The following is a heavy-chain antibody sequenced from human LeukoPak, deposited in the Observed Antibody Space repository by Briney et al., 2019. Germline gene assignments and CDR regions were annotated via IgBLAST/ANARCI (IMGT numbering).Heavy chain of an antibody. CDR3: AKDGMVRGLWGYYYYGMDV. CDR2: ISYDGSNK. Sequence: GGSLRLSCAASGFTFSSYGMHWVRQAPGKGLEWVAVISYDGSNKYYADSVKGRFTVSRDNSKNTLYLQMNSLRAEDTAVYYCAKDGMVRGLWGYYYYGMDVWGQGTTVTVSS. D-gene: IGHD3-10*01. J-gene: IGHJ6*02. CDR1: GFTFSSYG. V-gene: IGHV3-30*18.